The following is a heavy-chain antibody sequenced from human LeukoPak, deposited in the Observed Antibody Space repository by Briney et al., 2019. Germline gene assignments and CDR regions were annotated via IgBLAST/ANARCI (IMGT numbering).Heavy chain of an antibody. J-gene: IGHJ6*02. CDR3: ARARDYDFWSGYPNIYYYYGMDV. V-gene: IGHV4-31*03. D-gene: IGHD3-3*01. Sequence: PSETLSLTCTVSGGSISSGGYYWSRIRQHPGKGLEWIGYIYYSGSTYYNPSLKSRVTISVDTSKNQSSLKLSSVTAADTAVYYCARARDYDFWSGYPNIYYYYGMDVWGQGTTVTVSS. CDR2: IYYSGST. CDR1: GGSISSGGYY.